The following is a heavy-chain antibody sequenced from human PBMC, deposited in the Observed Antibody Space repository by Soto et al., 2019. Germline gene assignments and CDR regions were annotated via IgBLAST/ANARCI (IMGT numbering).Heavy chain of an antibody. CDR3: ARGPGGFGDFSLDY. J-gene: IGHJ4*02. CDR1: GGSISQYY. CDR2: IYSGGST. D-gene: IGHD3-10*01. Sequence: QVQLQESGPGLVKPSETLSLSCGVSGGSISQYYWSWIRQPAGKGLEWIGRIYSGGSTNYNPSLESRVTMSVDTSKNQFALKLSAVTAADTAVYYCARGPGGFGDFSLDYWGQGTLVTVSS. V-gene: IGHV4-4*07.